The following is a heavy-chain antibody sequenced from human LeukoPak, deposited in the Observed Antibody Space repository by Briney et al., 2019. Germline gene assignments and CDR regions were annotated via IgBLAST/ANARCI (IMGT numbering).Heavy chain of an antibody. CDR3: ATKDGYNFDY. J-gene: IGHJ4*02. D-gene: IGHD5-24*01. CDR2: IKQDGSEK. Sequence: GGSLRLSCAASGFTFSSYWMHWVRQAPGKGLEWVASIKQDGSEKYYVDSVKGRFTISRDNAKNSLFLQMNSLRAEDTAVYYCATKDGYNFDYWGQGTLVTDSS. CDR1: GFTFSSYW. V-gene: IGHV3-7*01.